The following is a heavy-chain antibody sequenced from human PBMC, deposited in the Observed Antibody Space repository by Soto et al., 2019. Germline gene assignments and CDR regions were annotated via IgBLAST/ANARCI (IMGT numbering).Heavy chain of an antibody. CDR1: GFTFANAW. J-gene: IGHJ4*02. D-gene: IGHD1-7*01. Sequence: EVQLVESGGGLVKPGGSLRLSCAASGFTFANAWMSWVRQAPGKGLEWVGRVRSKADGGTTDYAAPVKGRFTISRDDSENTLYLQMNSLKIDDTAGYYCRRDWDYPVLWGQGTLVTVSS. V-gene: IGHV3-15*01. CDR2: VRSKADGGTT. CDR3: RRDWDYPVL.